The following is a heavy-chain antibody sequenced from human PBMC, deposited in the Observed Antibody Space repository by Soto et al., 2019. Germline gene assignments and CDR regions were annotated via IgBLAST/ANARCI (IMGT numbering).Heavy chain of an antibody. CDR1: GGSFSGYY. Sequence: PSETLSLTCAVYGGSFSGYYWSWTRQPPGKGLEWIGEINHSGSTNYNPSLKSRVTISVDTSKNQFSLKLSSVTAADTAVYYCARGLGSSSWRNGWLDPWGQGTLVTVSS. V-gene: IGHV4-34*01. CDR2: INHSGST. CDR3: ARGLGSSSWRNGWLDP. J-gene: IGHJ5*02. D-gene: IGHD6-13*01.